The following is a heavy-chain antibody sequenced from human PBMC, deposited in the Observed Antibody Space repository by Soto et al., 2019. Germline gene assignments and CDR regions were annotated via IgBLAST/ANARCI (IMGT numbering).Heavy chain of an antibody. CDR1: GDTFNFYT. CDR2: IIPYLSVS. CDR3: ATSFGSGYRAFDY. D-gene: IGHD3-10*01. Sequence: QVQLLQSGAEVKKPGSSLRVSCKASGDTFNFYTINWVRQAPGLGLEWLGRIIPYLSVSNYAQKFQGRVTITADKSTNTAYMEVRSLRSEDTAMYYCATSFGSGYRAFDYWGQGALVTVSS. V-gene: IGHV1-69*02. J-gene: IGHJ4*02.